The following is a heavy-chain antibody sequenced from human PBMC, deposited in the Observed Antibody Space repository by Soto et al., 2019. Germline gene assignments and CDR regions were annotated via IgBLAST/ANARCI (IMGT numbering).Heavy chain of an antibody. CDR2: INPNSGGT. Sequence: GASVKVSCKASGYTFTGYYMHWVRQAPGQGLEWMGWINPNSGGTNYAQKFQGRVTMTRDTSTSTVYMELSSLRSEDTAVYYCATRDPGHYWGQGTLVTVSS. CDR3: ATRDPGHY. CDR1: GYTFTGYY. V-gene: IGHV1-2*02. J-gene: IGHJ4*02.